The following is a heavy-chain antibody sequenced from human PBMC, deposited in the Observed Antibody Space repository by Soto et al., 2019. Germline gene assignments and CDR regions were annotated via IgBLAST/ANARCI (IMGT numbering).Heavy chain of an antibody. Sequence: SETLSLTCTVSGGSVSSCSYYWSWIRHPPRKGLDWIGYIYYSGSTNYNPSLKSRVTISVDTSKNQFSLKLSSVTAADTAVYYCARRAVLRFSNFDYWGQGTLVTVSS. CDR3: ARRAVLRFSNFDY. D-gene: IGHD3-3*01. V-gene: IGHV4-61*01. CDR2: IYYSGST. CDR1: GGSVSSCSYY. J-gene: IGHJ4*02.